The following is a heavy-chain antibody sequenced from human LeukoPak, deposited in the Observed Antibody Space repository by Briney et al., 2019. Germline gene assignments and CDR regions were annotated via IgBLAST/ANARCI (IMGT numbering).Heavy chain of an antibody. Sequence: PGGSLRLSCAASGFSFSNYDMTWVRQAPGKGLEWVSSITGASIYTRYADSVKGRFTISRDNAKNSLYLQMDSLRAEDTAVYYCARGETATISEVLGDWGQGALVTVSS. CDR2: ITGASIYT. D-gene: IGHD3-10*01. CDR1: GFSFSNYD. V-gene: IGHV3-21*01. J-gene: IGHJ4*02. CDR3: ARGETATISEVLGD.